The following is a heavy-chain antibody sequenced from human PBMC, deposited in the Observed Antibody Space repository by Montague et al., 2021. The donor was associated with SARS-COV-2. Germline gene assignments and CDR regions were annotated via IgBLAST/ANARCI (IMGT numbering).Heavy chain of an antibody. CDR1: GGSFSGYY. J-gene: IGHJ6*02. V-gene: IGHV4-34*01. Sequence: SETLSLTCAVYGGSFSGYYWSWIRQPPGKGLEWIGEINHSGSTNYNLSLKSRVTISVDTSKNQFSLKLSSVTAADTAVYYCAVNSNYYYYYGMDVWGQGTTVTVSS. CDR2: INHSGST. CDR3: AVNSNYYYYYGMDV. D-gene: IGHD4-11*01.